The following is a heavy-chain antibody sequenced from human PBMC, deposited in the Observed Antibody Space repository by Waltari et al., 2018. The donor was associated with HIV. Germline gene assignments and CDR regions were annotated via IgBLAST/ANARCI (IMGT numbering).Heavy chain of an antibody. Sequence: QVRRQQWGAGLLKPSETLSLTCAVMGGSFSCYYWSWIRQPPGKGLECIGEINHSGNINYNPSLKSRIIISVDRYKNQFSLKLTSVTAADTALYYCARGSWGSGMDVWGLGTTVIVSS. V-gene: IGHV4-34*01. D-gene: IGHD7-27*01. J-gene: IGHJ6*02. CDR1: GGSFSCYY. CDR2: INHSGNI. CDR3: ARGSWGSGMDV.